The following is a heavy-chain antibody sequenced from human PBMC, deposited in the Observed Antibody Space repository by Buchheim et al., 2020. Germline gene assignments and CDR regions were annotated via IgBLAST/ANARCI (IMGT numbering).Heavy chain of an antibody. Sequence: VKKPGASVKVSCKISGSTLSELSMHWVRQAPGKGLEWMGGIIPIFGTANYAQKFQGRVTITADESTSTAYMELSSLRSEDTAVYYCARAPLPNEGRYYYYYMDVWGKGTT. V-gene: IGHV1-69*13. CDR1: GSTLSELS. D-gene: IGHD1-1*01. CDR3: ARAPLPNEGRYYYYYMDV. CDR2: IIPIFGTA. J-gene: IGHJ6*03.